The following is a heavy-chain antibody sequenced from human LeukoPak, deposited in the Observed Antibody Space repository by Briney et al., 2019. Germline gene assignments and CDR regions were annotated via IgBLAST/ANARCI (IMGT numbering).Heavy chain of an antibody. V-gene: IGHV3-64D*09. CDR2: INTNGRGT. CDR1: GFSFSSYA. CDR3: VKDIQSSSAWTGGGY. J-gene: IGHJ4*02. Sequence: PGGSLRLSCSASGFSFSSYAMHWVRQAPGKGLEYVSTINTNGRGTYYADSVKGRFTISRDNSKSTLYLQMSSLRTDDTALYYCVKDIQSSSAWTGGGYWGQGTLVSVSS. D-gene: IGHD6-19*01.